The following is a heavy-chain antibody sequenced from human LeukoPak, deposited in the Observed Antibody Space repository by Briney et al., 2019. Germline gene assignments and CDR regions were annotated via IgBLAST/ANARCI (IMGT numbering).Heavy chain of an antibody. CDR2: INHSGST. CDR3: ADRDGVY. CDR1: GGSFSGHY. V-gene: IGHV4-34*01. J-gene: IGHJ4*02. D-gene: IGHD5-24*01. Sequence: SETLSLTCAVYGGSFSGHYWSWIRQPPGKGLEWIGEINHSGSTNYNPSLESRVTISVDTSKNQFSLKMTSVTAADTAVYYCADRDGVYWGQGILVTVSS.